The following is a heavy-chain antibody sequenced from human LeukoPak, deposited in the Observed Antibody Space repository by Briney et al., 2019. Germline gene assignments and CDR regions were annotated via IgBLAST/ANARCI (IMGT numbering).Heavy chain of an antibody. J-gene: IGHJ3*02. CDR2: IYYSGST. V-gene: IGHV4-59*12. D-gene: IGHD2-15*01. CDR3: ASIATDDAFEI. Sequence: SETLSLTCTVSGGSISSYYWSWIRQPAGKGLEWIGNIYYSGSTFYNASLKSRVTISIDTSKNQFSLRLSSVTAADTAVYYCASIATDDAFEIWGQGTMVIVSS. CDR1: GGSISSYY.